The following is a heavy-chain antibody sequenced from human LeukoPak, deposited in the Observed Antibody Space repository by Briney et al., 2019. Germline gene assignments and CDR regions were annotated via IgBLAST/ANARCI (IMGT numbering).Heavy chain of an antibody. D-gene: IGHD7-27*01. J-gene: IGHJ6*03. CDR2: ISSSSSYI. CDR3: ATGTNWGPGYMDV. Sequence: GGSLRLSCEVSGFTFSTYSMNWVRQAPGKGLEWVSSISSSSSYIYYADSVKGRFTISRDNAKNSLYLQMNSLRAEDTAVYYCATGTNWGPGYMDVWGKGTTVTVSS. CDR1: GFTFSTYS. V-gene: IGHV3-21*01.